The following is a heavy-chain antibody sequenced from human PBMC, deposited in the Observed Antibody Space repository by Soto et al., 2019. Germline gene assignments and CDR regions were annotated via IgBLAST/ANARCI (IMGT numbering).Heavy chain of an antibody. Sequence: GGSLRLSCAASGFIFSSYSMNWVRQAPGKGLEWVSSISSSSNIQYADSVRGRFTISRDNAKNSLYLQMNSLRAEDAAVFYCASTLASSGPGSWAQGTLGTVSA. CDR3: ASTLASSGPGS. D-gene: IGHD6-25*01. CDR2: ISSSSNI. J-gene: IGHJ5*02. V-gene: IGHV3-21*01. CDR1: GFIFSSYS.